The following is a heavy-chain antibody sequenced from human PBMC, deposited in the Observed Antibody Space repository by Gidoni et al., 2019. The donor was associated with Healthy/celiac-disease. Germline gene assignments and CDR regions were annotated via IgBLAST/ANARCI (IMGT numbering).Heavy chain of an antibody. CDR2: ISSSSSYI. V-gene: IGHV3-21*01. Sequence: EVQLVESGGGLVKPGGSLRLSCAASGFTFSSYSMNWVRKAPGKGLEWVSSISSSSSYIYYADSVKGRFTISRDNAKNSLYLQMNSLRAEDTAVYYCARDRLRPQDSWGMDVWGQGTTVTVSS. CDR3: ARDRLRPQDSWGMDV. J-gene: IGHJ6*02. D-gene: IGHD4-17*01. CDR1: GFTFSSYS.